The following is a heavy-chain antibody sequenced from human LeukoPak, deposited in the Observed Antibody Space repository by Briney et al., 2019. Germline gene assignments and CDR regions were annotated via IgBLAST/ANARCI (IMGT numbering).Heavy chain of an antibody. Sequence: SSETLSLTCAVSGYSISSGYYWGWIRQPPGKGLEWIGSIYHSGSTYYNPSLKSRVTISVDTSKNQFSLKLSSVTAADTAVYYCARPILEYSGSSYWFDPWGQGTLVTVSS. J-gene: IGHJ5*02. CDR1: GYSISSGYY. V-gene: IGHV4-38-2*01. D-gene: IGHD6-6*01. CDR2: IYHSGST. CDR3: ARPILEYSGSSYWFDP.